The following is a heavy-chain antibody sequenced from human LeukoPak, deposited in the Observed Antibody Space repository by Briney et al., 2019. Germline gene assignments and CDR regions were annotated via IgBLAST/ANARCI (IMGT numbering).Heavy chain of an antibody. V-gene: IGHV4-61*10. Sequence: SETLSLTCTVSGGSVSIGSYYWTWIRRPAGKGLEWIGRIYSSGTTTYNPSLKSRVAMSVDTSRNQFSLKLSSVTAADTAVYYCARVSPIAVAGSSYYYAMDVWGQGTTVTVSS. J-gene: IGHJ6*02. D-gene: IGHD6-19*01. CDR1: GGSVSIGSYY. CDR2: IYSSGTT. CDR3: ARVSPIAVAGSSYYYAMDV.